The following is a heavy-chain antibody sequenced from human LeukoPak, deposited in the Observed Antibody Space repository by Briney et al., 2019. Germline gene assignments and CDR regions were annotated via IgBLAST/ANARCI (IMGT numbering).Heavy chain of an antibody. CDR2: IRYDGVNI. D-gene: IGHD6-19*01. V-gene: IGHV3-30*02. Sequence: GGSLRLSCAASGFTFSDYGMHWVRQAPGKGLEWVTFIRYDGVNIFYAESVKGRFTISRDNSKNTLYLQINSLRPEDTAVYYCAKGDSGWHFDYWGQGTLVTVSS. CDR1: GFTFSDYG. J-gene: IGHJ4*02. CDR3: AKGDSGWHFDY.